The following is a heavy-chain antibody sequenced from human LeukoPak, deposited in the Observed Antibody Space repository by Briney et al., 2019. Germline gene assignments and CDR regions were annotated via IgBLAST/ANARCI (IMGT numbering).Heavy chain of an antibody. V-gene: IGHV3-21*01. Sequence: GGSLRLSCAASGITFSTYTMNWVRQAPGKGLQWVSSISTRSSYLYYADSVKGRFTISRDDAKNSLYLQMNSLRAEDTAVYYCARGGTWVDYWGQGTLVTVSS. CDR3: ARGGTWVDY. CDR1: GITFSTYT. J-gene: IGHJ4*02. CDR2: ISTRSSYL. D-gene: IGHD6-25*01.